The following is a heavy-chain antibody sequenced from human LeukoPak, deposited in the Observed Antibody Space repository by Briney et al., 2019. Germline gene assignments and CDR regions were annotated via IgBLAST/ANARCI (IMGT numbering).Heavy chain of an antibody. V-gene: IGHV3-33*06. D-gene: IGHD1-26*01. CDR1: GFTFSSYG. CDR2: IWYDGSNK. CDR3: AKVVGSSNAFDI. Sequence: PGRSLRLSCAASGFTFSSYGMHWVRQAPGKGLEWVAVIWYDGSNKYHADSVKGRFTISRDNSKNTLYLQMNSLRAEDTAVYYCAKVVGSSNAFDIWGQGTMVTVSS. J-gene: IGHJ3*02.